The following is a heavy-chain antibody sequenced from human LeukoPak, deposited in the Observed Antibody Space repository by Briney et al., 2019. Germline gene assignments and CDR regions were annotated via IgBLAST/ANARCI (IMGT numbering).Heavy chain of an antibody. V-gene: IGHV3-30-3*01. D-gene: IGHD3-22*01. CDR1: GFTFSSYA. CDR3: ARESDYYDNSGYYDAFDI. Sequence: GRSLRLSCAASGFTFSSYAMHWVRQAPGKGLEWVAVISYDGSNKYYADSVKGRFTISRDNSKNTLYLQMNSLRAEDTAVYYCARESDYYDNSGYYDAFDIWGQGTMVTASS. J-gene: IGHJ3*02. CDR2: ISYDGSNK.